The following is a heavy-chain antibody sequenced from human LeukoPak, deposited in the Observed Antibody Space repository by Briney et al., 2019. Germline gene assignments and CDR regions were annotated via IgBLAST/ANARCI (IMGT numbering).Heavy chain of an antibody. V-gene: IGHV4-59*08. Sequence: PSETLSLTCTVSVGSISSYYSSWIRQPPAKGLERIGHIYYSGATKYNPSPTSRITISLETSKTQLLLMLSSVTAADTAVYYCARFGITLVRGGKYYFDYWGQGTLVTVSS. D-gene: IGHD3-10*01. CDR2: IYYSGAT. J-gene: IGHJ4*02. CDR1: VGSISSYY. CDR3: ARFGITLVRGGKYYFDY.